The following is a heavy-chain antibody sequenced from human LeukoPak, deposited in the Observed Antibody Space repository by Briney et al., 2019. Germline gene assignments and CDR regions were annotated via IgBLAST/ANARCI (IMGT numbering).Heavy chain of an antibody. J-gene: IGHJ3*02. V-gene: IGHV4-59*08. CDR2: IYYSGST. CDR1: GGSISSYY. CDR3: ARYKFNMVRGINDAFDI. Sequence: SETLSLTCTVSGGSISSYYWSWIRQPPGKGLEWIGYIYYSGSTNYNPSLKSRVTIPVDTSKNQFSLKLSSVTAADTAVYYCARYKFNMVRGINDAFDIWGQGTMVTVSS. D-gene: IGHD3-10*01.